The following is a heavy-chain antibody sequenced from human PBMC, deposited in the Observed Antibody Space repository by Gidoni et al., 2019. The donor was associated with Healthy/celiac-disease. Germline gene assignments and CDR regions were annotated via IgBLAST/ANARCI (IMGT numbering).Heavy chain of an antibody. CDR2: IYYSGST. CDR1: GGSISSYY. J-gene: IGHJ6*03. Sequence: QVQLQESVPGLVKPSETLSLTCTVSGGSISSYYWSWIRQPPGKGLEWIGYIYYSGSTNYNPSLKSRVTISVDTSKNQFSLKLSSVTAADTAVYYCARVAGDYVYYYYYMDVWGKGTTVTVSS. V-gene: IGHV4-59*01. D-gene: IGHD4-17*01. CDR3: ARVAGDYVYYYYYMDV.